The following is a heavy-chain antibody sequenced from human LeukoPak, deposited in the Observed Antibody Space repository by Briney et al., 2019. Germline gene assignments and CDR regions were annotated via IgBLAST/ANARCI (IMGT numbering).Heavy chain of an antibody. Sequence: GSLRLSCAASGFIFSSYAMHWVRQAPGKGLEYVSGISSNGGRTYYANSVKGRYTISRDNSTNTLSLQMGSLTTEAMAVYYCSRGLLYGDYDYWGQGTLVTVSS. V-gene: IGHV3-64*01. CDR3: SRGLLYGDYDY. D-gene: IGHD4-17*01. J-gene: IGHJ4*02. CDR2: ISSNGGRT. CDR1: GFIFSSYA.